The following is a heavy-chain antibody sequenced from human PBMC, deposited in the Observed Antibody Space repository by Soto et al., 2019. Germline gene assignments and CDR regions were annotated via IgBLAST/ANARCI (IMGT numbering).Heavy chain of an antibody. Sequence: QVQLVQSGAEVKKPGSSVKVSCKASGGTFSSYAISWVRQAPGHGLEWMGGIIPIFGTANYAQKFQGRVTITADESTSTAYMELSSLRSEDTAVYYCASERRDYYDSSGLFDYWGQGTLVTVSS. V-gene: IGHV1-69*01. D-gene: IGHD3-22*01. CDR1: GGTFSSYA. J-gene: IGHJ4*02. CDR2: IIPIFGTA. CDR3: ASERRDYYDSSGLFDY.